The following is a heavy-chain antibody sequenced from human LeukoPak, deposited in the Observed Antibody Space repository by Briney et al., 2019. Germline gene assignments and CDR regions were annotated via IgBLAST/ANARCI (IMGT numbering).Heavy chain of an antibody. V-gene: IGHV3-53*01. Sequence: GGSLRLSCAVSGFTVGSNYMSWVRQAPGKGLEWVSVIYSDGNTYYADSVKGRFTISRDNSKNMLYLQMNSLRAEDTAVYYCAREATFEGLVDYWGQGTLVTVSS. CDR2: IYSDGNT. J-gene: IGHJ4*02. CDR3: AREATFEGLVDY. D-gene: IGHD3-9*01. CDR1: GFTVGSNY.